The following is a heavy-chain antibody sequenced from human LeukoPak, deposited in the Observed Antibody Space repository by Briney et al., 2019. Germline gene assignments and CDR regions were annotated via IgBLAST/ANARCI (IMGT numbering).Heavy chain of an antibody. CDR1: GYTFTSYG. CDR2: ISAYNGNT. Sequence: ASVKVSCKASGYTFTSYGISWVRQAPGQGLEWMGWISAYNGNTNYAQKLQGRVTMTTDTSTSTAYMELRSLRSDDTAVYYCAREAVVITFGGVIVGDAFDIWGQGTMVTVSS. V-gene: IGHV1-18*01. D-gene: IGHD3-16*02. CDR3: AREAVVITFGGVIVGDAFDI. J-gene: IGHJ3*02.